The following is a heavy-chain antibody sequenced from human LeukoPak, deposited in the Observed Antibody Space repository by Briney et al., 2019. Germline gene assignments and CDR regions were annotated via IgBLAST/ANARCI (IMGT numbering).Heavy chain of an antibody. CDR3: ARAIVGATGAFDI. V-gene: IGHV1-2*02. D-gene: IGHD1-26*01. J-gene: IGHJ3*02. CDR2: INPNSGGT. CDR1: GYTFTGYY. Sequence: ASVKVSCKASGYTFTGYYMHWVRQAPGQGLEWMGWINPNSGGTNYAQKFQGRVTMTRDTSISTAYMELSRLRSDDTAVYYCARAIVGATGAFDIWGQGTMVTVSS.